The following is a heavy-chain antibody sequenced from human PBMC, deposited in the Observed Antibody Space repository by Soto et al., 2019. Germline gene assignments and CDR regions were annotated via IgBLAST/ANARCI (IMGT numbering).Heavy chain of an antibody. V-gene: IGHV4-59*12. CDR3: VRVGVGIGNHFDS. J-gene: IGHJ4*02. Sequence: SETLSLTCRVSKDSICGFYWTLIRQTPGKILEWIGYIHYSGRTDYNPSLTSRATMSVDTSKNQFSLNLKSITAADTAVYYCVRVGVGIGNHFDSWGRGTLVTVSS. CDR1: KDSICGFY. D-gene: IGHD1-26*01. CDR2: IHYSGRT.